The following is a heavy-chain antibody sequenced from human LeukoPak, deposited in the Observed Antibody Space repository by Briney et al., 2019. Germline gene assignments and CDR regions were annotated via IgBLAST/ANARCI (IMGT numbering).Heavy chain of an antibody. D-gene: IGHD2-15*01. V-gene: IGHV1-8*03. Sequence: GASVKVSFTSSGYSFTTYHINWVRQASGQGLEWLGWMNPYTGDRGYAQRFQGRLSITSDTSISTAYMELGSLKSDDTAVYFCARTTSLTASCYDGWGQGSQVTVSS. CDR3: ARTTSLTASCYDG. J-gene: IGHJ4*02. CDR1: GYSFTTYH. CDR2: MNPYTGDR.